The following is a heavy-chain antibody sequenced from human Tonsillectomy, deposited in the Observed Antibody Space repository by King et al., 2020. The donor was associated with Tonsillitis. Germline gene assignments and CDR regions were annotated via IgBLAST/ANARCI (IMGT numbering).Heavy chain of an antibody. D-gene: IGHD3-16*01. V-gene: IGHV4-4*02. CDR3: ARGISYGGYYFDY. Sequence: VQLQESGPGLVKPSGTLSLTCAVSGGSISSSNWWSWVRQPPEKGLEWVGEIYHSGSTNYNPSLKSRVTISVDKSKNLFSLKLSSVTAADTAMYYCARGISYGGYYFDYWGQGTLVTVSS. CDR1: GGSISSSNW. J-gene: IGHJ4*02. CDR2: IYHSGST.